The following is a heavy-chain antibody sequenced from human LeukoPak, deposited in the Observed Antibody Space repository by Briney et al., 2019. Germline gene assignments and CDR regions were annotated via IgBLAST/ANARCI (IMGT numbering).Heavy chain of an antibody. CDR1: GGSISSYY. CDR3: ARDRMYSGSFDY. J-gene: IGHJ4*02. V-gene: IGHV4-34*01. Sequence: SETLSLTCTVSGGSISSYYWSWIRQPPGKGLEWIGEINHSGSTNYNPSLKSRVTISVDTSKNQFSLKLSSVTAADTAVYYCARDRMYSGSFDYWGQGTLVTVSS. CDR2: INHSGST. D-gene: IGHD1-26*01.